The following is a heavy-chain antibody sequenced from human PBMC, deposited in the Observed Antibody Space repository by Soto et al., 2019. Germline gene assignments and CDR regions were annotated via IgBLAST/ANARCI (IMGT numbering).Heavy chain of an antibody. CDR2: IKSKTDGGTT. J-gene: IGHJ6*02. D-gene: IGHD3-22*01. Sequence: GGSLRLSCAASGFTFSNACMSWVRQAPGKGLEWVGRIKSKTDGGTTDYAAPVKGRFTISRDDSKNTLYLQMTSLKTEDTAVYYCTRHTYYYDSSGYYYVGYYYYGMDVWGQGTTVTVSS. CDR3: TRHTYYYDSSGYYYVGYYYYGMDV. V-gene: IGHV3-15*01. CDR1: GFTFSNAC.